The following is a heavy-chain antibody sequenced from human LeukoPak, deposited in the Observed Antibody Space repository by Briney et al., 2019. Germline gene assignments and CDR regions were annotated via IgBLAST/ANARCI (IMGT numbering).Heavy chain of an antibody. V-gene: IGHV3-21*01. J-gene: IGHJ5*02. CDR2: ISSSSSYI. Sequence: GGSLRLSCAASGFIFSNYGMHWVRQAPGKGLEWVSSISSSSSYIYYADSVKGRFTISRDNAKNSLYLQMNSLRAEDTAVYYCARGIAAAQSTWGQGTLVTVSS. CDR1: GFIFSNYG. CDR3: ARGIAAAQST. D-gene: IGHD6-13*01.